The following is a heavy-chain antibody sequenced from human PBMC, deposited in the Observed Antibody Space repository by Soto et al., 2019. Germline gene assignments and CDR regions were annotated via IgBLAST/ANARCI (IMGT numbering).Heavy chain of an antibody. D-gene: IGHD3-3*01. CDR1: GYAFRDYG. J-gene: IGHJ1*01. V-gene: IGHV1-18*01. CDR3: AREQFTFFGVVNAD. CDR2: ISPSNGNT. Sequence: QVQLVQSGPEVKKPGDSVKVSCKASGYAFRDYGISWVRQAPGQGLEYMGGISPSNGNTNYAPSFQDQVTITTATSTPTVFMDLGNLRSDDTAVYFCAREQFTFFGVVNADWGQGTLVTVSS.